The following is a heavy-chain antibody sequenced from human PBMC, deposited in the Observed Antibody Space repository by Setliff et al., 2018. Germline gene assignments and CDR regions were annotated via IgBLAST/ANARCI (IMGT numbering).Heavy chain of an antibody. CDR2: FDPEDGET. CDR3: ATQPLQWELPGFDY. J-gene: IGHJ4*02. V-gene: IGHV1-24*01. D-gene: IGHD1-26*01. Sequence: GASVKVSCKVSGYTLTELSMHWVRQAPGKGLEWMGGFDPEDGETIYAQKFQGRVTMTEDTSTDTAYMELSSLRSEDTAVYYCATQPLQWELPGFDYWGQGTLVTVSS. CDR1: GYTLTELS.